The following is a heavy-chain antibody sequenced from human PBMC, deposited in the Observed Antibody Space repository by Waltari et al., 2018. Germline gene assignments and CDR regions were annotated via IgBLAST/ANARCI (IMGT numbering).Heavy chain of an antibody. V-gene: IGHV4-38-2*01. CDR3: ARGVSGELELNWFDP. CDR1: GYSISSGYY. CDR2: IDHSGST. D-gene: IGHD1-7*01. Sequence: QVQLQESGPGLVKPSATLSLTCAVSGYSISSGYYWGWIRQPPGKGLEWIGSIDHSGSTSYNPSLKSRVTISVDTSKNQFSLKLSSVTAADTAVYYCARGVSGELELNWFDPWGQGTLVTVSS. J-gene: IGHJ5*02.